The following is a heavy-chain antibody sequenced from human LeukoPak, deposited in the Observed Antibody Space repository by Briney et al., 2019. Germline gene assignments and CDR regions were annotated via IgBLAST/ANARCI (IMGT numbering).Heavy chain of an antibody. CDR1: GFTFNNYW. D-gene: IGHD1-20*01. CDR3: ARIWYFGDNNWRYFDY. V-gene: IGHV3-7*01. J-gene: IGHJ4*02. Sequence: GWSLRLSCAASGFTFNNYWMSWVRQAPGKGLEWVANIDPDGSETQYVDSVKGRFTTSRDNAKNSLFLQMNGLRAEDTAIYYCARIWYFGDNNWRYFDYWGQGTLVTVSS. CDR2: IDPDGSET.